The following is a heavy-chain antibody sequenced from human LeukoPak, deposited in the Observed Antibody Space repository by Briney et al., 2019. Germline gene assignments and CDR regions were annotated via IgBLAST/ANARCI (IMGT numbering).Heavy chain of an antibody. V-gene: IGHV3-74*01. Sequence: GGSLRLSCAASGFTFSSYWMHWVCQAPGKGLVWVSRINSDGSSTSYADSVKGRFTISRDNAKNTLYLQMNSLRAEDTAVYYCARDVRLARGNWFDPWGQGTLVTVSS. D-gene: IGHD3-10*02. CDR1: GFTFSSYW. CDR3: ARDVRLARGNWFDP. CDR2: INSDGSST. J-gene: IGHJ5*02.